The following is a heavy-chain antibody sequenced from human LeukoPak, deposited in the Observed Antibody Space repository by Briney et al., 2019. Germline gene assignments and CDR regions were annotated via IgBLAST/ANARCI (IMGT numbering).Heavy chain of an antibody. CDR1: GFTFSTAS. J-gene: IGHJ4*02. CDR3: AKASTRDTGYYFDS. Sequence: PGGSLRLSCAASGFTFSTASLHWVRQAPGRGLEWVSAFDTGFGTYYPDSLKGRFTISRDISKNTLYLQMNSLRAEDTARYYCAKASTRDTGYYFDSWGQGTLVTVSS. V-gene: IGHV3-23*01. CDR2: FDTGFGT. D-gene: IGHD3-9*01.